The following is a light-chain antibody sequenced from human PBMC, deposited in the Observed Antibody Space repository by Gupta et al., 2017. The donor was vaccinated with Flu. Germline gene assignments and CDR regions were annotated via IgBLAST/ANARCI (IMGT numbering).Light chain of an antibody. Sequence: PSPGTPSLAPGERATRPASASQSVSSSYLAWNQHKPGQPPSHLIYGASSRATGITDRVRCSGYGTDFTLTISRLEPEDFAVYYGQPSGLGLGQGTRVEIK. CDR3: QPSGLG. J-gene: IGKJ5*01. CDR1: QSVSSSY. CDR2: GAS. V-gene: IGKV3-20*01.